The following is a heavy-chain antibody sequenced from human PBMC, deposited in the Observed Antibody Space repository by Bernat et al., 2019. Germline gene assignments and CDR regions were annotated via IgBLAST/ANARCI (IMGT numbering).Heavy chain of an antibody. CDR3: ARHEDAAAGRIFY. CDR2: IYYSGST. D-gene: IGHD6-13*01. J-gene: IGHJ4*02. Sequence: QLQLQESGPGLVKPSETLSLTCTVSGGSISSSSYFWGWIRQPPGRGLEWIGSIYYSGSTYYNPSLRSRVTISVDTSKNQFSLKLSSVTAADTAVYYCARHEDAAAGRIFYWGQGTLVTVS. CDR1: GGSISSSSYF. V-gene: IGHV4-39*01.